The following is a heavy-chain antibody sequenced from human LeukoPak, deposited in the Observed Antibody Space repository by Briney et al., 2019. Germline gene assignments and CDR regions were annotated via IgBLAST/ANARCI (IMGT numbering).Heavy chain of an antibody. Sequence: ASVKVSCKASGYIFTGYYMHWVRQAPGQGLEWMGRINPNSGGTNYAQKFQGRVTMTRDTSISTAYMELSRLRSDDTAVYYCARDSGYCSGGSCYRGGNWFDPWGQGTLVTVSS. V-gene: IGHV1-2*06. CDR2: INPNSGGT. J-gene: IGHJ5*02. D-gene: IGHD2-15*01. CDR3: ARDSGYCSGGSCYRGGNWFDP. CDR1: GYIFTGYY.